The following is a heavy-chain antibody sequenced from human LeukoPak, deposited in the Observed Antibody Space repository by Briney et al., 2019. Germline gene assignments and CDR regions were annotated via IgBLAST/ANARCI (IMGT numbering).Heavy chain of an antibody. Sequence: GGSLRLSCAASGISVNDNFLSWVRQSPEKGLQWLSIIHPDGTIRYADSVKGRFTISRDISRNTLYLQMNSLRAEDTAVYYCARDRGLRREDDAFDIWGQGTMVTVSS. CDR2: IHPDGTI. CDR1: GISVNDNF. CDR3: ARDRGLRREDDAFDI. V-gene: IGHV3-66*01. J-gene: IGHJ3*02. D-gene: IGHD4-17*01.